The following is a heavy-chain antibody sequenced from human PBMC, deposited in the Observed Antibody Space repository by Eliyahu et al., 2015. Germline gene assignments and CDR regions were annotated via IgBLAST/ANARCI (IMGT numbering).Heavy chain of an antibody. D-gene: IGHD1-26*01. CDR2: IIPIFGXA. Sequence: QVQLVQSGAXVKKPGSXVKVSCKASGGTFSXXAISXVRQAPGQGLEWMGGIIPIFGXANYAQKFQGRVTITADESTSTAYMELSSLRSEDTAVYYCARVPTGGGATTYYFDYWGQGTLVTVSS. CDR3: ARVPTGGGATTYYFDY. J-gene: IGHJ4*02. CDR1: GGTFSXXA. V-gene: IGHV1-69*01.